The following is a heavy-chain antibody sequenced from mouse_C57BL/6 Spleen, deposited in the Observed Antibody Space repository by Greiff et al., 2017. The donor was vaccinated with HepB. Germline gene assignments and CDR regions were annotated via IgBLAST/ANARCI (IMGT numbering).Heavy chain of an antibody. CDR3: ARSDYGSSYDWYFDV. V-gene: IGHV1-64*01. D-gene: IGHD1-1*01. CDR2: IHPNSGST. J-gene: IGHJ1*03. Sequence: QVQLQHPGAELVKPGASVKLSCKASGYTFTSYWMHWVKQRPGQGLEWIGMIHPNSGSTNYNEKFKSKATLTVDKSSSTAYMQLSSLTSEDSAVYYCARSDYGSSYDWYFDVWGTGTTVTVSS. CDR1: GYTFTSYW.